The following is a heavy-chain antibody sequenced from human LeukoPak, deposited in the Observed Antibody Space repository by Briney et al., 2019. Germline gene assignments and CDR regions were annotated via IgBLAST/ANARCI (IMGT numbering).Heavy chain of an antibody. D-gene: IGHD1-1*01. J-gene: IGHJ4*02. Sequence: GGSLRLSCAASGFTFSSYGMHWVRQAPGKGLEWVAVISYDGSNKNYADSVKGRFTISRDISKNTLYLQMNSLRPEDTAVYYGGNGLGYNVSGEGYFDSWGQEPLV. CDR1: GFTFSSYG. CDR3: GNGLGYNVSGEGYFDS. CDR2: ISYDGSNK. V-gene: IGHV3-30*18.